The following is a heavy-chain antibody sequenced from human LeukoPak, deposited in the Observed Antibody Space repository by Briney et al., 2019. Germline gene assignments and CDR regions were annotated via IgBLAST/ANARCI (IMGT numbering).Heavy chain of an antibody. CDR2: ITWNRDNI. Sequence: PGGSLRLSCAASGFTVSSNYMSWVRHTPGKGLEWVAGITWNRDNIGYGDSVKGRFTISRDNVKNVLYLQMNSLRPEDTALYYCAKDLSSAITSALVLDVWGQGTTVIVS. V-gene: IGHV3-9*01. CDR3: AKDLSSAITSALVLDV. D-gene: IGHD3-22*01. CDR1: GFTVSSNY. J-gene: IGHJ6*02.